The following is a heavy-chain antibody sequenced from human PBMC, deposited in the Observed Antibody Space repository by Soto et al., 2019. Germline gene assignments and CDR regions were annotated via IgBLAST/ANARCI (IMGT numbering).Heavy chain of an antibody. CDR3: ANGAVLFGMDV. D-gene: IGHD2-8*01. Sequence: GGSLRLSCAASGFTFSSYGIHWVRQAPGKGLEWVAVISYDGSNKYYADSVKGRFTISRDNSKNTLYLQMNSLRAEDTAVYYCANGAVLFGMDVWGQGTTVTVSS. V-gene: IGHV3-30*18. CDR2: ISYDGSNK. J-gene: IGHJ6*02. CDR1: GFTFSSYG.